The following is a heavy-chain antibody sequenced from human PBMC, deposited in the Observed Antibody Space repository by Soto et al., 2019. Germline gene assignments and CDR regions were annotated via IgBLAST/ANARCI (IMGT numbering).Heavy chain of an antibody. J-gene: IGHJ6*02. V-gene: IGHV4-59*01. CDR3: ARVLSPIENSELFPPPVPGYYYGMDV. D-gene: IGHD3-10*01. CDR1: GASISSYY. CDR2: IYYTGST. Sequence: PSETLSLTCTVSGASISSYYWSWIRQPPGKGLEWIGYIYYTGSTNYNPSLKSRVTISLDTSKNQFSLKLSSVTAADTAVYYCARVLSPIENSELFPPPVPGYYYGMDVWGQGTTVTVSS.